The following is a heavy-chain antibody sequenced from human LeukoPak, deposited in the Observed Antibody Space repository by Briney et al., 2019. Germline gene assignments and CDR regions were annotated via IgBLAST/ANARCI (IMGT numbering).Heavy chain of an antibody. CDR2: IWYDGSNK. Sequence: PGGSLRLSCAASGFTFSSYGMHWVRQAPGKGLEWVAVIWYDGSNKYYADSVKGRFTISRDNSKNTLYLQMNSLRAEDTAVYYCARGEAAAGYYYYGMDVWGQGTTVTVSS. V-gene: IGHV3-33*01. CDR3: ARGEAAAGYYYYGMDV. J-gene: IGHJ6*02. D-gene: IGHD6-13*01. CDR1: GFTFSSYG.